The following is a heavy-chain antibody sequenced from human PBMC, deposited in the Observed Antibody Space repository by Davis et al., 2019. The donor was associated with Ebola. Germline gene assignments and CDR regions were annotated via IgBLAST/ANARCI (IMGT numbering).Heavy chain of an antibody. CDR2: ISAYNGNT. Sequence: ASVKVSCKASGGTFSSYAISWVRQAPGQGLEWMGWISAYNGNTNYAQKLQGRVTMTTDTSTSTAYMELRSLRSDDTAVYYCASDDPLLAVAGIPRGYYYYGMDVWGQGTTVTVSS. D-gene: IGHD6-19*01. J-gene: IGHJ6*02. CDR1: GGTFSSYA. V-gene: IGHV1-18*01. CDR3: ASDDPLLAVAGIPRGYYYYGMDV.